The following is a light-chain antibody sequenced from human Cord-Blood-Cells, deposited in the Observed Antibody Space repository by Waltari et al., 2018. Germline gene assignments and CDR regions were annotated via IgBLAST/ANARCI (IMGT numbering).Light chain of an antibody. J-gene: IGKJ1*01. CDR2: DAY. CDR1: QSISNW. Sequence: DIQMTQSPSTLSASVGDRVTITCRASQSISNWLAWYQQKPGKAPKLLIYDAYSLESGVPSRFSGSGSGTEFTLTISSLQPDDFATYYCQQYNSYSWTFGQGTKVEIK. V-gene: IGKV1-5*01. CDR3: QQYNSYSWT.